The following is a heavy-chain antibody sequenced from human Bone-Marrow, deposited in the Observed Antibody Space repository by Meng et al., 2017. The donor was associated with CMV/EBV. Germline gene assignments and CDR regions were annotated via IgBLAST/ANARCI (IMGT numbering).Heavy chain of an antibody. CDR2: ISAYNGNT. V-gene: IGHV1-18*01. D-gene: IGHD1-26*01. CDR1: GYTFTSYG. J-gene: IGHJ4*02. Sequence: ASVKVSCKASGYTFTSYGFSWVRQAPGQGLEWMGWISAYNGNTNYAQKLQGRVTMTTDTSTSTAHMELRSLRSDDTAVYYCARDLSGRGESGYWGQGTLVTVSS. CDR3: ARDLSGRGESGY.